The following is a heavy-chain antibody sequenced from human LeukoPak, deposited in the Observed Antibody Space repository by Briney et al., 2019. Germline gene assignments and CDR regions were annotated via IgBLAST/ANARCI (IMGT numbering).Heavy chain of an antibody. J-gene: IGHJ6*03. CDR3: ATGRSGSYYPYYYYYMDV. V-gene: IGHV1-24*01. CDR2: FDPEDGET. Sequence: ASVKVSCKVSGYTLTELSMHWVRQAPGKGLEWMGGFDPEDGETIYAQKFQGRVTMTEDTSTDTAYMELSSLRSEDTAVYYCATGRSGSYYPYYYYYMDVWGKGTTVTVSS. CDR1: GYTLTELS. D-gene: IGHD1-26*01.